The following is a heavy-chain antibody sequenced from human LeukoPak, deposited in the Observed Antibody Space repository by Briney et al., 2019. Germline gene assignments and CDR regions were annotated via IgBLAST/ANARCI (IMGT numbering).Heavy chain of an antibody. CDR3: AKGGTIAVAGCPDY. CDR1: GFTSDDYA. V-gene: IGHV3-9*02. Sequence: GGSLRLSCAASGFTSDDYAMHWVRQAPGKGLEWVSGISWNSGSIGYADSVKGRFTISRDDAKNSLYLQMNSLRAEDTALYYCAKGGTIAVAGCPDYWGQGTLVTVSS. CDR2: ISWNSGSI. D-gene: IGHD6-19*01. J-gene: IGHJ4*02.